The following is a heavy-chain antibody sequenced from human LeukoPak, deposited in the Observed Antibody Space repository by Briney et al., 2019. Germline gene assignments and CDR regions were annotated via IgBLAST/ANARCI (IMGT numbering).Heavy chain of an antibody. CDR3: ASSDYNDAFDI. CDR2: IYSCGST. V-gene: IGHV3-66*01. J-gene: IGHJ3*02. D-gene: IGHD4-11*01. CDR1: GFTVSSNY. Sequence: PGGSLRLSCAASGFTVSSNYMSWVRQAPGKGLEWVSVIYSCGSTYYADSVRSRFTISRDNSKNTLYLQMNSLRAEDTAVYYCASSDYNDAFDIWGQGTMVTVSS.